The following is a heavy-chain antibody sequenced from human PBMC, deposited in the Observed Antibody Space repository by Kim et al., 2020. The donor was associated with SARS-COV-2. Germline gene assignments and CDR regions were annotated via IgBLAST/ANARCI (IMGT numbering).Heavy chain of an antibody. J-gene: IGHJ4*02. V-gene: IGHV1-69*05. CDR3: ARESGYSYGRGGYFDY. CDR2: IIPVFSTT. CDR1: GGTFSNYA. Sequence: SVKVSCKASGGTFSNYAINWVRQAPGQGLEWMGEIIPVFSTTNYAQRFQGRVTITMDEFTNTAYMELSSLRSEDSAVYYCARESGYSYGRGGYFDYWGQ. D-gene: IGHD5-12*01.